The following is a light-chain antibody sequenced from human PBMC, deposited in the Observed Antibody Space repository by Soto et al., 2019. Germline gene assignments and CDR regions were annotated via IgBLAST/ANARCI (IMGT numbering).Light chain of an antibody. CDR3: XQXNSFPGT. V-gene: IGKV1-5*01. Sequence: DIQMTQSPSTLSASVGDRVAITCRASQSINSKLSWYQKKPGKAPKLLISDVSNLESGVPSRFSGSGYGTEFTLTXSSLXPXDXXXXXXXQXNSFPGTFGLGTKVEIK. CDR1: QSINSK. CDR2: DVS. J-gene: IGKJ1*01.